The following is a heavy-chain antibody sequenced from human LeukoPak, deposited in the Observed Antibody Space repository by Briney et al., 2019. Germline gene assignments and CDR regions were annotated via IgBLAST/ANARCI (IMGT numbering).Heavy chain of an antibody. CDR3: ARYTAMAYFDY. Sequence: GGSLRLSCAASGFTVSSNYMSWVRQAPGKGLEWVSVIYSGGTTYYADSVKGRFTISRDNAKNSLYLQMNSLRAEDTAVYYCARYTAMAYFDYWGQGTLVTVSS. D-gene: IGHD5-18*01. CDR2: IYSGGTT. V-gene: IGHV3-53*01. J-gene: IGHJ4*02. CDR1: GFTVSSNY.